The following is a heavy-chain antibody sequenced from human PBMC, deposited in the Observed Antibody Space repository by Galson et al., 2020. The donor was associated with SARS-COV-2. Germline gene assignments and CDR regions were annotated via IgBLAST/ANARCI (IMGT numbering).Heavy chain of an antibody. CDR3: ARGNQGVVPSPVLGLGPFYSYYYMDV. V-gene: IGHV4-34*01. Sequence: SQTLSLTCAVYGGSFSCYSWPWIRQAPGKGREWIGEINSGGDTNYSPALNSRVTLSVDTSRYQFSPKLTSVTAADTGLYFCARGNQGVVPSPVLGLGPFYSYYYMDVWGKGTTVTVSS. J-gene: IGHJ6*03. D-gene: IGHD3-16*01. CDR1: GGSFSCYS. CDR2: INSGGDT.